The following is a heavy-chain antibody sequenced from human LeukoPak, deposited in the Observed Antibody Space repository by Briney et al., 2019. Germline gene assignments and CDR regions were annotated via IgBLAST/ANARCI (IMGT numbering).Heavy chain of an antibody. J-gene: IGHJ4*02. CDR3: ARGLAVAGTRFDY. D-gene: IGHD6-19*01. V-gene: IGHV4-34*01. CDR1: GGSFSGYY. Sequence: SETLSLTCAVYGGSFSGYYWSWIRQPPGKGLEWIGEINHSGSTNYNPSLKSRVTISVDTSKNQFSLKLSSVTAADTAVYYCARGLAVAGTRFDYWGQGTLVTVSS. CDR2: INHSGST.